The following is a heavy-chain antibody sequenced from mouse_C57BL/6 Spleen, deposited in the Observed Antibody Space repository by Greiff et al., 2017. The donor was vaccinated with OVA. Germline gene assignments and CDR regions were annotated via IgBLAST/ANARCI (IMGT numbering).Heavy chain of an antibody. CDR3: VRHEGYYAMDY. Sequence: GGGLVQPKGSLKLSCAASGFRFNTYAMNWVRQAPGKGLEWVARIRSKSNNYATYYADSVKDRFTISRDDSESMLYLQMNNLKTEDTAMYYCVRHEGYYAMDYWGQGTSVTVSS. CDR1: GFRFNTYA. V-gene: IGHV10-1*01. J-gene: IGHJ4*01. CDR2: IRSKSNNYAT.